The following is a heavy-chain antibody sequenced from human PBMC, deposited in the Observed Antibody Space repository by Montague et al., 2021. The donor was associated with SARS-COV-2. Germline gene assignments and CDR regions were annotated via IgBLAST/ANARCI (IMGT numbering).Heavy chain of an antibody. CDR3: ARHGGHSYAHFAY. D-gene: IGHD5-18*01. CDR1: GGSFSGYY. Sequence: SETLSLTCAVHGGSFSGYYWSWIRQPPGKGLEWIGEINHSGSTNYNPSLKSRVSISVDTSKNQFSLKLSSVTAADTAVYYCARHGGHSYAHFAYWGQGTLVIVSS. J-gene: IGHJ4*02. V-gene: IGHV4-34*01. CDR2: INHSGST.